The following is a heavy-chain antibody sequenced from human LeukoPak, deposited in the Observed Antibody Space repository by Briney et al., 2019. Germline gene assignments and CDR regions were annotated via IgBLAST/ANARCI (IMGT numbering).Heavy chain of an antibody. V-gene: IGHV3-11*04. J-gene: IGHJ4*02. CDR3: ARKRITMVRGVIISYFDY. D-gene: IGHD3-10*01. Sequence: GGSLRLSCAASGFTFSDYYMSWIRQAPGKGLEWVSYISSSGSTIYYADSVKGRFTISRDNAKNSLYLQMNSLRAEDTAVYYCARKRITMVRGVIISYFDYWGQGTLVTVSS. CDR1: GFTFSDYY. CDR2: ISSSGSTI.